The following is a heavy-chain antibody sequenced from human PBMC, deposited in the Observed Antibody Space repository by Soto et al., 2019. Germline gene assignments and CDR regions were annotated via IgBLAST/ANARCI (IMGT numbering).Heavy chain of an antibody. D-gene: IGHD4-17*01. CDR1: GGSISSGDYY. Sequence: PSETLSLTCTVSGGSISSGDYYWSWIRQPPGKGLEWIGYIYYSGSTYYNPSLKSRVTISVDTSKNQFSLKLSSVTAADTAVYYCARKTTVTTHFDYWGQGTLVTVSS. CDR3: ARKTTVTTHFDY. J-gene: IGHJ4*02. V-gene: IGHV4-30-4*01. CDR2: IYYSGST.